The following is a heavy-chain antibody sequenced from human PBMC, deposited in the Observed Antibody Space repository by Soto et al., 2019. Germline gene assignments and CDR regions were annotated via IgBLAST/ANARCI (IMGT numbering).Heavy chain of an antibody. V-gene: IGHV3-7*01. Sequence: GGSLRLSCAASGFTFSSYWMSWVRQAPGKGLEWVANIKQDGSEKYYVDSVKGRFTISRDNAKNSLYLQMNSLRAEDTAVYYCARDRGFGVMDYYYMDVWGKGTTVTVSS. CDR1: GFTFSSYW. CDR2: IKQDGSEK. D-gene: IGHD3-10*01. J-gene: IGHJ6*03. CDR3: ARDRGFGVMDYYYMDV.